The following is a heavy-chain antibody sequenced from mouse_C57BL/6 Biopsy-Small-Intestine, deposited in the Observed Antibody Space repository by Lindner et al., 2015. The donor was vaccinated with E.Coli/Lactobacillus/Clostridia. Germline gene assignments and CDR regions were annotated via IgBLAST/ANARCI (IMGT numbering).Heavy chain of an antibody. V-gene: IGHV1-82*01. D-gene: IGHD4-1*01. CDR3: ASANWHFDY. J-gene: IGHJ2*01. Sequence: VQLQESGPELVKPGASVKISCKASGYAFSSSWMNWVKQRPGKGLEWIGRIYPGDGDTNYNGNFKGKATLTADKSSSTAYMQLSSLTSEDSAVYYCASANWHFDYWGQGTTLTVSS. CDR2: IYPGDGDT. CDR1: GYAFSSSW.